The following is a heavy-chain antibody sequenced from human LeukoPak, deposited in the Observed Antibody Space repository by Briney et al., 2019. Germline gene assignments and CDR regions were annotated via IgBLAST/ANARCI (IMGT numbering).Heavy chain of an antibody. CDR1: GGTFSSYA. Sequence: ASVKVSCKASGGTFSSYAISWVRQAPGQGLEWMGGIIPIFGTANYAQKFQGRVTITADGSTSTAYMELSSLRSEDTAVYYCAREVGEGRQWLVRDAFDIWGQGTMVTVSS. J-gene: IGHJ3*02. V-gene: IGHV1-69*13. D-gene: IGHD6-19*01. CDR2: IIPIFGTA. CDR3: AREVGEGRQWLVRDAFDI.